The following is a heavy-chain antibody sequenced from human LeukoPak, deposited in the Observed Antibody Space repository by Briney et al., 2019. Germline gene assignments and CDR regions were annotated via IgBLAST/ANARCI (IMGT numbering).Heavy chain of an antibody. CDR2: INPNSGGT. CDR3: ARAGIQLWLRVIASTNWFDP. V-gene: IGHV1-2*02. CDR1: GGTFSSYA. Sequence: ASVKVSCKASGGTFSSYAISWVRQAPGQGLEWMGWINPNSGGTNYAQKFQGRVTMTRDTSISTAYMELSRLRSDDTAVYYCARAGIQLWLRVIASTNWFDPWGQGTLVTVSS. J-gene: IGHJ5*02. D-gene: IGHD5-18*01.